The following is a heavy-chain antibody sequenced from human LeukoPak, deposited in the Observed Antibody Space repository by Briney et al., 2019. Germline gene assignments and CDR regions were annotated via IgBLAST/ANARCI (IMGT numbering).Heavy chain of an antibody. Sequence: SETLSLTCAVYGGSFSGYYRSWIRQPPGKGLEWIGEINHSGSTNYNPSLKSRVTISVDTSKNQFSLKLSSVTAADTAVYYCARGRKYSSSWYAYWGQGTLVTVSS. D-gene: IGHD6-13*01. CDR1: GGSFSGYY. CDR2: INHSGST. CDR3: ARGRKYSSSWYAY. V-gene: IGHV4-34*01. J-gene: IGHJ4*02.